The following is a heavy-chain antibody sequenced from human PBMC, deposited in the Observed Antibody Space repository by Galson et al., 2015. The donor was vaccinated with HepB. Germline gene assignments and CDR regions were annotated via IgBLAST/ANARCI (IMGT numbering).Heavy chain of an antibody. J-gene: IGHJ3*02. D-gene: IGHD3-3*01. CDR2: IIPIFGTA. V-gene: IGHV1-69*13. CDR1: GGTFSSYA. CDR3: ARTHIGSLEEIGAFDI. Sequence: SVKVSCKASGGTFSSYAISWVRQAPGQGLEWMGGIIPIFGTANYAQKFQGRVTITADESTSTAYMELSSLRSEDTAVYYCARTHIGSLEEIGAFDIWGQGTMVTVSS.